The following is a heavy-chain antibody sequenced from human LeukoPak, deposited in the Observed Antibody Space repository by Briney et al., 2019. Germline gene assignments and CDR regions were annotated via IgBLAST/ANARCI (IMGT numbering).Heavy chain of an antibody. V-gene: IGHV4-38-2*02. Sequence: SETLSLTCTVSGYSISSGYYWGWIRQPPGKGLEWIGSIYHSGSTYYNPSLKSRVTISVDTSKNQFSLKLSSVTAADTAVYYCARDRGTYYGDYGPYFDYWGQGTLVTASS. CDR1: GYSISSGYY. D-gene: IGHD4-17*01. CDR3: ARDRGTYYGDYGPYFDY. CDR2: IYHSGST. J-gene: IGHJ4*02.